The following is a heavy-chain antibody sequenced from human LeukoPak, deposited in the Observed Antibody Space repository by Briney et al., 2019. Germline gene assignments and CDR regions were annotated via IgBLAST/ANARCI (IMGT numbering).Heavy chain of an antibody. CDR1: GGTFSSYA. CDR2: IIPIFGTA. CDR3: ARVLLLGYSTNYYYGMDV. Sequence: SVRVSCKASGGTFSSYAISWVRQAPGQGLEWMGGIIPIFGTANYAQKFQGRVTITADKSTSTAYMELSSLRSEDTAVYYCARVLLLGYSTNYYYGMDVWGKGTTVTVSS. V-gene: IGHV1-69*06. J-gene: IGHJ6*04. D-gene: IGHD6-13*01.